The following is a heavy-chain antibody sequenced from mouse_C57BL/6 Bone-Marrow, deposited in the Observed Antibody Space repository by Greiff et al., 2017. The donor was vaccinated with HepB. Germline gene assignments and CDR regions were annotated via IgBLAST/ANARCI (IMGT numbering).Heavy chain of an antibody. D-gene: IGHD1-1*01. V-gene: IGHV2-5*01. CDR1: GFSLTSYG. J-gene: IGHJ4*01. Sequence: VQLVESGPGLVQPSQSLSITCTVSGFSLTSYGVHWVRQSPGKGLEWLGVIWRGGSTDYNAAFMSRLSITKDNSKSQVFFKMNSLQADDTAIYYCAKGVAFYYYGSSYAMDYWGQGTSVTVSS. CDR2: IWRGGST. CDR3: AKGVAFYYYGSSYAMDY.